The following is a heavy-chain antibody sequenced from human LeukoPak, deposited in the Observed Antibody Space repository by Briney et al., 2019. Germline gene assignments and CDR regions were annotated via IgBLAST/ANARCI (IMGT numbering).Heavy chain of an antibody. V-gene: IGHV4-59*01. CDR1: GGSISSFY. CDR2: ISYSGNT. J-gene: IGHJ5*02. Sequence: PSETLSLTCTVSGGSISSFYWNWIRQPPGKGLEWIAYISYSGNTNYNPSLRSRVTISVDTSKNQFSLKLSSVTAADTAVYYCARDHHGWFDPWGQGTLVTVSS. CDR3: ARDHHGWFDP.